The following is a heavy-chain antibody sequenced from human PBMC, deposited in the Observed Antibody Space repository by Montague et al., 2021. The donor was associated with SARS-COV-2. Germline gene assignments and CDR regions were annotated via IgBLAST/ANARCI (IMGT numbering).Heavy chain of an antibody. CDR1: GGSISSSTYY. D-gene: IGHD3-22*01. Sequence: SETLSLTCTVSGGSISSSTYYWGWIRQPPGKGLEWIASIYYSGSTYFNPSLKSRVAISIDTSKNHFSLKLISVTAAATAVYDCPRRPYYYYISGQFDPWGQGVLVTVSS. CDR2: IYYSGST. CDR3: PRRPYYYYISGQFDP. V-gene: IGHV4-39*07. J-gene: IGHJ5*02.